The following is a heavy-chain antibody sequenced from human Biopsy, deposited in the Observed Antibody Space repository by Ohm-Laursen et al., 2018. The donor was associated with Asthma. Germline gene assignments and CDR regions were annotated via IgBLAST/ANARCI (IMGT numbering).Heavy chain of an antibody. V-gene: IGHV3-30*18. CDR2: LSLVGTNR. Sequence: RSLRLSCAASGFSFSNYGMHWSRRLPGKGRDGGQVLSLVGTNRNYTDSVKGRFTISRDNSRNTLHLEMKSLRAEATAVYFCAKEVFPGWELRRGPDSWGQGTMVTVSS. CDR1: GFSFSNYG. CDR3: AKEVFPGWELRRGPDS. J-gene: IGHJ4*02. D-gene: IGHD1-26*01.